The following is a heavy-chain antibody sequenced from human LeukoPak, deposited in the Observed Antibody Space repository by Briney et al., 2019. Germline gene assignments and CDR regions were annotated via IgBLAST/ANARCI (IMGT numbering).Heavy chain of an antibody. CDR1: GGSISSGSYF. J-gene: IGHJ6*03. CDR2: IYTSGST. D-gene: IGHD6-13*01. CDR3: ARVLYSSSWIRGDYYYYMDV. Sequence: SETLSLTCTVSGGSISSGSYFWSWIRQPAGKGLEWIGRIYTSGSTNYNPSLKSRVTISVDTSKSQFSLKLSSVTAADTAVYYCARVLYSSSWIRGDYYYYMDVWGKGTTVTVSS. V-gene: IGHV4-61*02.